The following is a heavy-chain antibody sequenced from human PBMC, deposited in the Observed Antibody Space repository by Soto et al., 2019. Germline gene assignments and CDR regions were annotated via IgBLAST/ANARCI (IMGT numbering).Heavy chain of an antibody. CDR1: GGSISSGGYY. V-gene: IGHV4-31*03. CDR3: ARELESTDYYDSSGYEYYFDY. D-gene: IGHD3-22*01. J-gene: IGHJ4*02. CDR2: IYYSGST. Sequence: SETLSLTCTVSGGSISSGGYYWRWIRQHPGKGLEWIGYIYYSGSTYYNPSLKSRVTISVDTSKNQFSLKLSSVTAADTAVYHCARELESTDYYDSSGYEYYFDYWGQGTLVTVSS.